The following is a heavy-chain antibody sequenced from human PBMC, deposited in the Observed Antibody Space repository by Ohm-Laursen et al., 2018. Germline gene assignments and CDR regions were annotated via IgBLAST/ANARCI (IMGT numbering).Heavy chain of an antibody. CDR2: IYHSGST. Sequence: PSQTLSLTCAVSGYSISSGYYWGWIRQPPGKGLEWIGSIYHSGSTYYNPSLKSRVTISVDTSKNQFSLKLSSVTAADTAVYYCASLWPSKSLDYWGQGTLVTVSS. CDR3: ASLWPSKSLDY. D-gene: IGHD2-21*01. J-gene: IGHJ4*02. CDR1: GYSISSGYY. V-gene: IGHV4-38-2*01.